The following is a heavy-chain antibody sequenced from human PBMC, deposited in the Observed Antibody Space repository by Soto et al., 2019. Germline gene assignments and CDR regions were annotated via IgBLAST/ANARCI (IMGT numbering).Heavy chain of an antibody. J-gene: IGHJ4*02. V-gene: IGHV3-23*01. CDR1: GFTFSSYA. Sequence: GGSLRLSCAASGFTFSSYAMSWVRQAPGKGLEWVSAISGIGGSTYYADSVKGRFTISRDNAKNTLYLQMNSLRAEDMAVYYCANTYYYDSSGYSYVYYFDYWGQGTLVTVSS. D-gene: IGHD3-22*01. CDR3: ANTYYYDSSGYSYVYYFDY. CDR2: ISGIGGST.